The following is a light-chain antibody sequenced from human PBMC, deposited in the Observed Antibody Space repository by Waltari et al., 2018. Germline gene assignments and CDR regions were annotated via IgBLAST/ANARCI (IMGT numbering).Light chain of an antibody. Sequence: YVVTQPTSVSVAPGQTARITCGGNDIRSQSVHWYQQKPGQAPLRIVYDDTDRPSGIPERFSGSNSGNAATLTISSVEAGDEADYYCQVWDINNDQVVFGGGTKVTVL. V-gene: IGLV3-21*02. J-gene: IGLJ2*01. CDR2: DDT. CDR3: QVWDINNDQVV. CDR1: DIRSQS.